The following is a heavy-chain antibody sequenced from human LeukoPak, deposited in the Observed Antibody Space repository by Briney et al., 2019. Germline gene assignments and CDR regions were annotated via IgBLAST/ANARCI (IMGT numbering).Heavy chain of an antibody. CDR3: ARPRGFGELDY. Sequence: SETLSLTCTVSGGSISSSSYYWGWIRQPPGKGLEWIGSIYYSGSTYYNPSLKSRVTISVDTSKNQFSLKLSSVTAADTAVYYCARPRGFGELDYWGQGTLVTVSS. CDR2: IYYSGST. CDR1: GGSISSSSYY. V-gene: IGHV4-39*01. D-gene: IGHD3-10*01. J-gene: IGHJ4*02.